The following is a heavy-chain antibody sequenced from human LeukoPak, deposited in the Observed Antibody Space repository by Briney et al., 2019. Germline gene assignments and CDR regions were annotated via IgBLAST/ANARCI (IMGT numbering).Heavy chain of an antibody. CDR3: ARLYHGSGSYPDY. D-gene: IGHD3-10*01. CDR1: GGSISSGSYY. V-gene: IGHV4-61*02. Sequence: PSQTLSLTCTVSGGSISSGSYYWSWIRQPAGTGLEWIGRIYTSGSTYYNPSLKSRVTISVDTSKNQFSLKLSSVTAADTAVYYCARLYHGSGSYPDYWGQGTLVTVSS. J-gene: IGHJ4*02. CDR2: IYTSGST.